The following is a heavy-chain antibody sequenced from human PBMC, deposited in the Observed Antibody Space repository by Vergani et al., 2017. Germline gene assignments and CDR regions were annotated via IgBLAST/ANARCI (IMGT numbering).Heavy chain of an antibody. Sequence: EVQLLESGGSLKQPGGSVRLSCAASGFTFSTYAMHWVRQAPGKGLEWVSVIKSDGRTSYAESVRGRFTISRDTSRNAVYLQMNILRVEDTGVYYCTRSECSGTTCYGHYFDLWGHGILVTVSS. CDR2: IKSDGRT. CDR3: TRSECSGTTCYGHYFDL. CDR1: GFTFSTYA. J-gene: IGHJ4*01. V-gene: IGHV3-66*02. D-gene: IGHD2-15*01.